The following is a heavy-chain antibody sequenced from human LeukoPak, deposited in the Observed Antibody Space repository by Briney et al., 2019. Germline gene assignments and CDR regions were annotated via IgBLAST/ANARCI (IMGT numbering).Heavy chain of an antibody. V-gene: IGHV4-34*01. CDR1: GGSFSGYY. Sequence: SETLSLTCAVYGGSFSGYYWSWIRQPPGKGLEWIGEINHSGSTNYNPSLKSRVTISVDTSKNQFSLKLSSVTAADTAVYYCAREGGLRYFDWLFDNFDYWGQGTLVTVSS. CDR2: INHSGST. CDR3: AREGGLRYFDWLFDNFDY. D-gene: IGHD3-9*01. J-gene: IGHJ4*02.